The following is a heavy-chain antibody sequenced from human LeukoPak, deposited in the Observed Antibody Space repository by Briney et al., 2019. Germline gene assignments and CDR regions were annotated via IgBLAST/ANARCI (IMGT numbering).Heavy chain of an antibody. CDR2: FSGSGGST. CDR1: GFTFSSYA. J-gene: IGHJ4*02. CDR3: AKDPYDSSGYSLGGFDY. Sequence: HPGGSLRLSFSSSGFTFSSYAMSWVRRAPGKGLEWVSAFSGSGGSTYYADSVKGRFTISRDNSKNTLYLQMNSLRAEDTAVYYCAKDPYDSSGYSLGGFDYWGQGTLVTVSS. V-gene: IGHV3-23*01. D-gene: IGHD3-22*01.